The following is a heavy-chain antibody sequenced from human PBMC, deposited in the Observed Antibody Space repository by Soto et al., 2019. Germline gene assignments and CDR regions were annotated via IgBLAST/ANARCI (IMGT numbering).Heavy chain of an antibody. CDR2: IYDGGST. Sequence: EVQLVESGGGLVQPGGSLRISCVASGFTVSTNYVSWVRQAPGKGLEWVSIIYDGGSTYYADSVKGRFTISRDNSKNTVYIKMNSLRGVDTAVYYCARGDGDYGRRLDPWGQGTLVTVSS. V-gene: IGHV3-66*01. J-gene: IGHJ5*02. CDR1: GFTVSTNY. CDR3: ARGDGDYGRRLDP. D-gene: IGHD4-17*01.